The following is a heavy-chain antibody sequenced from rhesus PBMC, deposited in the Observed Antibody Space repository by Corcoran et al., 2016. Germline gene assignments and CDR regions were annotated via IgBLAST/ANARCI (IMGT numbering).Heavy chain of an antibody. Sequence: QVKLQQWGEGLVKPSETLSLTCAVYGGSITGYYWSWIRQTPGKGLEGIGNIDGNIVNTTYNPSLKNRVPISKDTSKNQFSLKLNSVTAADTAVYFCLRGPYGANVLDFWGQGVLVTVSS. D-gene: IGHD4-17*01. V-gene: IGHV4-73*01. J-gene: IGHJ4*01. CDR2: IDGNIVNT. CDR3: LRGPYGANVLDF. CDR1: GGSITGYY.